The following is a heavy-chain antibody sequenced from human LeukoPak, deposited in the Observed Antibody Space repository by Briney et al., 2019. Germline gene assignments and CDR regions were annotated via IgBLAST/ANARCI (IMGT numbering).Heavy chain of an antibody. V-gene: IGHV3-23*01. CDR3: AIDPNWGTHS. CDR2: IGNNGGGI. CDR1: GFTFSTYT. D-gene: IGHD7-27*01. Sequence: PGGSLRLSCAASGFTFSTYTMYWVRHPPGKRLEWVSIIGNNGGGIHYADSVRGRFTISRDNSKNALYLQTNSLRVEDTAVYYCAIDPNWGTHSWGQGVLVTVSS. J-gene: IGHJ4*02.